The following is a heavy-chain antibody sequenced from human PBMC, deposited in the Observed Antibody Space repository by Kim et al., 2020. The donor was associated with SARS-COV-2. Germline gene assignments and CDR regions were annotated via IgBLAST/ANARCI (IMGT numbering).Heavy chain of an antibody. CDR1: GFTFSSYW. CDR2: IKQDGSEK. V-gene: IGHV3-7*03. J-gene: IGHJ3*02. D-gene: IGHD3-16*02. CDR3: ARVDTGSYRVGWGAFDI. Sequence: GGSLRLSCAASGFTFSSYWMSWVRQAPGKGLEWVANIKQDGSEKYYVDSVKGRFTISRDNAKNSLYLQMNSLRAEDTAVYYCARVDTGSYRVGWGAFDIWGQGTMVTVSS.